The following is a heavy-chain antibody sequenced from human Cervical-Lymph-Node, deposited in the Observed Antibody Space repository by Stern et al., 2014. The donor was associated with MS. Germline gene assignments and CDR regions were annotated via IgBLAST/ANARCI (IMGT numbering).Heavy chain of an antibody. CDR3: ARTLAHSGGYYYLDS. J-gene: IGHJ4*02. V-gene: IGHV3-11*06. Sequence: QVQLVESGGGLVKPGRSLTLSCEASGFTFSDSFMTWVRQAPGKGLEWVSSLSGDTGYTNKAESAKGRFTITRDNAKPSPFLRMTGLRADDTALYFCARTLAHSGGYYYLDSWGQGSLVTVS. CDR1: GFTFSDSF. D-gene: IGHD1-26*01. CDR2: LSGDTGYT.